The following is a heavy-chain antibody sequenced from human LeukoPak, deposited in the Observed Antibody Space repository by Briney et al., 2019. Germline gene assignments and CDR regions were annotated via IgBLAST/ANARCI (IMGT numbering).Heavy chain of an antibody. D-gene: IGHD2-15*01. Sequence: GGSLRLSCAASGFTFSSYAMSWVRQAPGRGLEWVSIISGSGGNTYYADSVKGRFTISRDNSKNTLYLQMNSLRSEDTAVYYCARDPLNCSGGSCYWGQGTLVTVSS. CDR2: ISGSGGNT. V-gene: IGHV3-23*01. J-gene: IGHJ4*02. CDR1: GFTFSSYA. CDR3: ARDPLNCSGGSCY.